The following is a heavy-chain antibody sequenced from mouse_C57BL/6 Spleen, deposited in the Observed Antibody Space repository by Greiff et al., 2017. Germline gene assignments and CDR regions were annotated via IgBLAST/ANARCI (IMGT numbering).Heavy chain of an antibody. D-gene: IGHD4-1*01. CDR3: TREVGLYFDY. V-gene: IGHV5-9-1*02. CDR2: ISSGGDYI. CDR1: GFTFSSYA. J-gene: IGHJ2*01. Sequence: EVKLVESGAGLVKPGGSLKLSCAASGFTFSSYAMSWVRQTPEKRLEWVAYISSGGDYIYYAANVKGRFTISRDNARNTLYLQMSSLKSEDTAMYYCTREVGLYFDYWGQGTTLTVSS.